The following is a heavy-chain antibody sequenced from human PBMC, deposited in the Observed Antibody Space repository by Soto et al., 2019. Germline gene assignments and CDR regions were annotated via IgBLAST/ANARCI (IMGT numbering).Heavy chain of an antibody. Sequence: GGSLRLSCAASGFTFSSYGMHWVRQAPGKGLEWVAVIWYDGSNKYYADSVKGRFTISRDNSKNTLYLQMNSLRAEDTAVYYCAKDFRIAVAGYYYYGLDVWGQGTTVTVSS. J-gene: IGHJ6*02. V-gene: IGHV3-30*02. D-gene: IGHD6-19*01. CDR1: GFTFSSYG. CDR2: IWYDGSNK. CDR3: AKDFRIAVAGYYYYGLDV.